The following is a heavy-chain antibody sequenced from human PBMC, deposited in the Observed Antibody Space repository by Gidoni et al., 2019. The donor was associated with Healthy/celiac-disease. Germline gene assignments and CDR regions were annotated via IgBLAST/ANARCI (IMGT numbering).Heavy chain of an antibody. CDR3: ARGMGVMITFGGVSWFDP. V-gene: IGHV3-21*01. Sequence: EVQLVESGGGLVKPGGSLRLSCAASGFTFSSYSMNWVRQAPGKGLEWVSSISSSSSYIYYADSVKGRFTISRDNAKNSLYLQMNSLRAEDTAVYYCARGMGVMITFGGVSWFDPWGQGTLVTVSS. CDR1: GFTFSSYS. CDR2: ISSSSSYI. J-gene: IGHJ5*02. D-gene: IGHD3-16*01.